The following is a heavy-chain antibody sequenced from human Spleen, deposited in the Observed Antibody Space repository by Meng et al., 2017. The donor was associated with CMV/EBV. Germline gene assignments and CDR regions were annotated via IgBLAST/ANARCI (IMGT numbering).Heavy chain of an antibody. Sequence: GESLKISCAASGFTFSSFSSYAFHWVRQAPGKGLEWVALISYDGTNKYFADSVRGRFTISRDNSKSTLYLQMNSLRAEDSAIYYCAKDAAVVPAFPDYWGQGTLVTVSS. D-gene: IGHD4-23*01. J-gene: IGHJ4*02. CDR2: ISYDGTNK. CDR1: GFTFSSFSSYA. CDR3: AKDAAVVPAFPDY. V-gene: IGHV3-30-3*01.